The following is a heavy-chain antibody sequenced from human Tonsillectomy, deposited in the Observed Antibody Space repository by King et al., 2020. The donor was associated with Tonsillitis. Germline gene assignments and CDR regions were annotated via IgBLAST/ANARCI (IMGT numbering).Heavy chain of an antibody. CDR1: GYTFTGYY. J-gene: IGHJ5*02. CDR2: INPNSGGT. V-gene: IGHV1-2*02. CDR3: ASGDHRDLHCSSTSCYSVLDWFDP. Sequence: QLVQSGAEVKKPGASVKVSCKASGYTFTGYYMHWVRQAPGQGLEWMGWINPNSGGTNYAQKFQGRVTMTRDTSISTAYMELSRLRSDDTAVYYCASGDHRDLHCSSTSCYSVLDWFDPWGEGTLVTVSS. D-gene: IGHD2-2*02.